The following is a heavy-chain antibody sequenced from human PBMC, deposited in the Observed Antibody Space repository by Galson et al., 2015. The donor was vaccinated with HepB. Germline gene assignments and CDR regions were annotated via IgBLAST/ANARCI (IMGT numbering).Heavy chain of an antibody. V-gene: IGHV3-48*02. CDR2: ISSSSSTI. Sequence: SLRLSCAASGFTFSSYSMNWVRQAPGKGLEWVSYISSSSSTIYYADSVKGRFTISRDNAKNSLYLQMNSLRDEDTAVYYCARDLGGRRVLSYCGGDCYSNSLLYGMDVWGQGTTVTVSS. CDR3: ARDLGGRRVLSYCGGDCYSNSLLYGMDV. J-gene: IGHJ6*02. D-gene: IGHD2-21*02. CDR1: GFTFSSYS.